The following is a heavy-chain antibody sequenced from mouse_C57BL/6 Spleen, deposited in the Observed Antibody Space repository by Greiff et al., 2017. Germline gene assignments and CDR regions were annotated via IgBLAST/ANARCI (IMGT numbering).Heavy chain of an antibody. D-gene: IGHD3-2*02. Sequence: EVKVEESGEGLVKPGGSLKLSCAASGFTFSSYAMSWVRQTPEKRLEWVAYISSGGDYIYYADTVKGRFTISRDNARNTLYLQMSSLKSEDTAMYYCTRGIQATLAYWGQGTLVTVSA. CDR2: ISSGGDYI. J-gene: IGHJ3*01. CDR3: TRGIQATLAY. V-gene: IGHV5-9-1*02. CDR1: GFTFSSYA.